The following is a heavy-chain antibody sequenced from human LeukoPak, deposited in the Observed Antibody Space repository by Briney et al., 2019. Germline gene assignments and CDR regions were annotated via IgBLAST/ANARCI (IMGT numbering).Heavy chain of an antibody. CDR3: ATDRAWFDP. CDR2: IKSKIGGATA. D-gene: IGHD3-10*01. J-gene: IGHJ5*02. Sequence: GGSLRLSCAASGITFSTAWMSWFRQAPGKGLEWVGRIKSKIGGATADYAAPVKDRFTISRDDSKNALYLQMNSLKTEDTAVYYCATDRAWFDPWGQGTLVTVSS. CDR1: GITFSTAW. V-gene: IGHV3-15*01.